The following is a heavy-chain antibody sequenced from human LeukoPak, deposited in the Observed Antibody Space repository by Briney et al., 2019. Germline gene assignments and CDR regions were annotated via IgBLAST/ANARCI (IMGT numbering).Heavy chain of an antibody. J-gene: IGHJ6*02. D-gene: IGHD3-3*01. Sequence: SETLSLTCTVSGGSISSYYWSWIRQPPGKGLEWIGYIYYSGSTNYNPSLKSRVTISVDTSKNQFSLKLSSVTAADTAVYYCARCEAFGGDRYGMDVWGQGTTVTVSS. V-gene: IGHV4-59*01. CDR2: IYYSGST. CDR1: GGSISSYY. CDR3: ARCEAFGGDRYGMDV.